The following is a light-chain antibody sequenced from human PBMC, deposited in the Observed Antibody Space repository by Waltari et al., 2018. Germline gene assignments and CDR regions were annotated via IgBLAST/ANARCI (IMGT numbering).Light chain of an antibody. CDR1: SSDVGSYNR. Sequence: QSALTQPPSVSGSPGQSVTISCTGTSSDVGSYNRVSWYQQPPGTAPKLMIYEVSTRPSGVPDRFSGSKSGNTASLTISGVQAEDEAEYYCSSYTSSTTSYVVFGGGTKLTVL. V-gene: IGLV2-18*02. J-gene: IGLJ2*01. CDR3: SSYTSSTTSYVV. CDR2: EVS.